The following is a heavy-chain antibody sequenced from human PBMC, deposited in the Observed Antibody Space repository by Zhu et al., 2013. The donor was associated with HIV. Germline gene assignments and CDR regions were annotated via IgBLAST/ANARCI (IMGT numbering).Heavy chain of an antibody. V-gene: IGHV1-46*01. Sequence: QVQLVQSGAEVKGPGASVKVSCEASGYTFTAYRVHWVRQAPGQGLEYMGWINPSGGSTSYAQKFQGRVTMTRDTSTSTVYMELSSLRSEDTAVYYCARDRGYCSGGSCYRLGSALAHGVYFDYWAREPWSPSPQ. J-gene: IGHJ4*02. CDR3: ARDRGYCSGGSCYRLGSALAHGVYFDY. D-gene: IGHD2-15*01. CDR2: INPSGGST. CDR1: GYTFTAYR.